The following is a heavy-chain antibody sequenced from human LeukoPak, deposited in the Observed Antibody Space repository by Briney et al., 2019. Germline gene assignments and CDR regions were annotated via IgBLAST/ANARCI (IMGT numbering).Heavy chain of an antibody. CDR1: GFTSSSYW. J-gene: IGHJ4*02. CDR2: INSDGSST. V-gene: IGHV3-74*01. CDR3: ARVTRSGSYGYFDY. D-gene: IGHD1-26*01. Sequence: GGSLRLSCAASGFTSSSYWMHWVRQAPGKGLVWVSRINSDGSSTSYADSVKGRFTISRDNAKNTLYLQMNSLRAEDTAVYYCARVTRSGSYGYFDYWGQGTLVTVSS.